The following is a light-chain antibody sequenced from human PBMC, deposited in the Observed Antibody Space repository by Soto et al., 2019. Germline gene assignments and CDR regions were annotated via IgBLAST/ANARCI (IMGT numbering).Light chain of an antibody. CDR1: QSVSSSY. Sequence: EIVFTQSPGTLSLSPGERAPLSCRASQSVSSSYLAWYQQKTGQAPRLLIYGASSRATRIPDRFSGSGSGTDFTLTITRLEREDFAVYYCQHYGTPQGAFGGGTKVDIK. CDR2: GAS. V-gene: IGKV3-20*01. CDR3: QHYGTPQGA. J-gene: IGKJ4*01.